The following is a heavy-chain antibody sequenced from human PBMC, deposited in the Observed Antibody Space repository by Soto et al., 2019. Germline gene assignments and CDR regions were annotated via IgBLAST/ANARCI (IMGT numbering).Heavy chain of an antibody. CDR3: ARDPGYDSSGYYYFDY. J-gene: IGHJ4*02. CDR2: IYYSGST. Sequence: KPSETLSLTCTVSGGSISPYCWSWIRQSPGKGLEWIGYIYYSGSTNYNPSFKSRVTISVDTSKSQFSLKLSSVTAADTAVYYCARDPGYDSSGYYYFDYWGQGTLVTVSS. V-gene: IGHV4-59*01. D-gene: IGHD3-22*01. CDR1: GGSISPYC.